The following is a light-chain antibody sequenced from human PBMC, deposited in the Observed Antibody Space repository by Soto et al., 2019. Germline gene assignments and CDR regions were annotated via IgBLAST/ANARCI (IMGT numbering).Light chain of an antibody. V-gene: IGKV3-15*01. CDR1: QSVSSN. Sequence: EIVMTQSPATLSVSPGERATLSCRASQSVSSNLAWYQQKPGQAPRLLIYGTSTSDTVIPTSFSGSGSRTDITLTISSLHYKEFAVYYCQRYNNWSLPLTIGGASNVDIK. J-gene: IGKJ4*01. CDR2: GTS. CDR3: QRYNNWSLPLT.